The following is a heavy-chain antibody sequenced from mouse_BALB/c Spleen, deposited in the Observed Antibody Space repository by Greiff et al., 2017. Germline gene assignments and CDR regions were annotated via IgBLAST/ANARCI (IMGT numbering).Heavy chain of an antibody. CDR3: ARRGRFDV. J-gene: IGHJ1*01. Sequence: VQLQQSGAELVKPGASVKLSCTASGFNIKDNYMHWVKQRPEQGLEWIGRIDPANGNTKYDPKFQGKATITADTSSNTAYLQLSSLTSEDTAVYDCARRGRFDVWGAGTTVTVSA. CDR1: GFNIKDNY. V-gene: IGHV14-3*02. CDR2: IDPANGNT.